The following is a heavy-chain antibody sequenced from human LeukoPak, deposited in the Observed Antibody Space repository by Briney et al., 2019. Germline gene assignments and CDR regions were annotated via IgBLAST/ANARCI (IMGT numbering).Heavy chain of an antibody. CDR2: ISSSGSTI. V-gene: IGHV3-48*03. CDR3: ARANFLYCSSSTCLFDY. Sequence: GGSLRLSCAASGFTFSSYEMNWVRQAPGKGLEWVSYISSSGSTIYYADSVKGRFTISRDNAKNSLYLQMNSLRAEDTAVYYCARANFLYCSSSTCLFDYWGQGTLVTVSS. CDR1: GFTFSSYE. J-gene: IGHJ4*02. D-gene: IGHD2-2*01.